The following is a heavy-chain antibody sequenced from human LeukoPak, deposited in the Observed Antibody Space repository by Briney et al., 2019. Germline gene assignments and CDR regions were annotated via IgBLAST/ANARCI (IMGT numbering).Heavy chain of an antibody. Sequence: SETLSLTCTVSGGSISSSSYYWGWIRQPPGKGLEWIGSIYYSGSTYYNPSLKSRVTISVDTSKNQFSLKLSSVTAADTAVYYCARARRVSSYYYDSSAFRDYWGQGTLVTVSS. CDR3: ARARRVSSYYYDSSAFRDY. J-gene: IGHJ4*02. CDR2: IYYSGST. V-gene: IGHV4-39*07. D-gene: IGHD3-22*01. CDR1: GGSISSSSYY.